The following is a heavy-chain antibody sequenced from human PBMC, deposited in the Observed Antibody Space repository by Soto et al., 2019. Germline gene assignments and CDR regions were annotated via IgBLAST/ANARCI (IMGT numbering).Heavy chain of an antibody. D-gene: IGHD3-10*01. CDR3: AREGPRGPSTMVRGVIPFDY. J-gene: IGHJ4*02. CDR2: ISAYNGNT. V-gene: IGHV1-18*01. CDR1: GYTFTSYG. Sequence: ASVKVSCKASGYTFTSYGISWVRQAPGQGLEWMGWISAYNGNTNYAQKLQGRVTMTTDTSTSTAYMELRSLRSDDTAVYYCAREGPRGPSTMVRGVIPFDYWGQGTLVTVSS.